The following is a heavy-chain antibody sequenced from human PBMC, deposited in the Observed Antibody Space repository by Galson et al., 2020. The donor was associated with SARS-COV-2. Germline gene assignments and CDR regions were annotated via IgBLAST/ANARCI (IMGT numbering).Heavy chain of an antibody. CDR1: GYTFTSYG. CDR2: ISAYTGNT. V-gene: IGHV1-18*04. Sequence: ASVKVSCKASGYTFTSYGISWVRQAPGQGLEWMGWISAYTGNTNYAQKLQGRVTMTTDTSTSTAYMELRSLRSDDTAVYYCARAVGATTTDAFDIWGQGTMVTGSS. D-gene: IGHD1-26*01. CDR3: ARAVGATTTDAFDI. J-gene: IGHJ3*02.